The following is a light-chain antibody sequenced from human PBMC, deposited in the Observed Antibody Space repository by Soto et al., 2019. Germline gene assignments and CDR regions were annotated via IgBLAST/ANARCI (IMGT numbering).Light chain of an antibody. V-gene: IGLV1-51*01. CDR2: DDN. J-gene: IGLJ2*01. CDR1: SSNIGNNY. CDR3: GTWDSSLSVVV. Sequence: QSVLTQPPSVSAAPVQKVTISCSGSSSNIGNNYVSWYQQFPGTAPNLLIYDDNHRPSGIPDRFSGSKSGTSATLGITGLQTGDEADYYCGTWDSSLSVVVFGGGTKLTVL.